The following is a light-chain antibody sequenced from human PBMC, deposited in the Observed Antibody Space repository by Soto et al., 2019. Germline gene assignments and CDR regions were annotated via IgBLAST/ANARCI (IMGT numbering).Light chain of an antibody. CDR1: SSNIGSNT. Sequence: QLVLTQPPSASGTPGQRVTISCSGRSSNIGSNTVNWYQLLPGTAPKLLIYSNKQRPSGVPARFFASKSGTSASLAISELLSEDEADYYGAAWDDSLDGWVFGGGTQLTVL. V-gene: IGLV1-44*01. J-gene: IGLJ3*02. CDR2: SNK. CDR3: AAWDDSLDGWV.